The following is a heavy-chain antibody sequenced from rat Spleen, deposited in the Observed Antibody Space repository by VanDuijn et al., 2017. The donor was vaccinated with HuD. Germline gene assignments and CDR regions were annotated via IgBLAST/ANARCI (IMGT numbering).Heavy chain of an antibody. V-gene: IGHV5-7*01. J-gene: IGHJ1*01. CDR1: GFTFSDYY. D-gene: IGHD5-1*01. CDR3: ARHPQLGVFWYFDF. CDR2: ISYDGGST. Sequence: EVQLVESGGGLVQPGRSLKLSCAASGFTFSDYYMAWVRQAPKKGLEWVAYISYDGGSTYYRDSVKGRFTISRDNTKNTLYLQMDSLRSEDTATYYCARHPQLGVFWYFDFWGPGTMVTVSS.